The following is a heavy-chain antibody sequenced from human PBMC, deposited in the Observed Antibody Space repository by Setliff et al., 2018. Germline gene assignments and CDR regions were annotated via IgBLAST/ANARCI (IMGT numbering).Heavy chain of an antibody. D-gene: IGHD6-13*01. CDR1: GYTFKTYG. CDR2: IIPILGIA. CDR3: AREGSSSSSDPGFDP. J-gene: IGHJ5*02. Sequence: ASVKVSCKASGYTFKTYGFTWVRQATGQGLEWMGGIIPILGIANYAQKFQGRVTITADKSTSTAYMELSSLRSEDTAVYYCAREGSSSSSDPGFDPWDQGTLVTVSS. V-gene: IGHV1-69*10.